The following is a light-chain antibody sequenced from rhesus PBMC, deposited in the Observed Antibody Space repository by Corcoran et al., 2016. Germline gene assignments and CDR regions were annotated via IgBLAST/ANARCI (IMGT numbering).Light chain of an antibody. Sequence: ETVVTQSPATLSSSPGERATPSCRARETTDNVLAWYQQKPEQAPRLLIYGVSSRAPGLPDRFSGSGSRTDFTLTISSLGPEVVGVCYWQRSSKLWTFGQGAKVDIQ. CDR3: QRSSKLWT. J-gene: IGKJ1*01. V-gene: IGKV3-24*04. CDR1: ETTDNV. CDR2: GVS.